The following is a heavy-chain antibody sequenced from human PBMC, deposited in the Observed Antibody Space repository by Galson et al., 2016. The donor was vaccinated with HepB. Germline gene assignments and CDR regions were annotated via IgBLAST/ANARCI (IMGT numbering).Heavy chain of an antibody. CDR2: IDGTGGTI. Sequence: SLRLSCAASGSTFTRYTMHWVRQAPGKGLEWISDIDGTGGTINYADSVMARFSIFRDNSKNTLHLQMNSLRAEDTALYYCATRRPCSGVTCYGLEYWGQGTLVIVSS. CDR1: GSTFTRYT. D-gene: IGHD2-15*01. CDR3: ATRRPCSGVTCYGLEY. J-gene: IGHJ4*02. V-gene: IGHV3-23*01.